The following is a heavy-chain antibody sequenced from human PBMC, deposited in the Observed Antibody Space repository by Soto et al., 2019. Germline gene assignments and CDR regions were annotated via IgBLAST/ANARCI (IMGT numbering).Heavy chain of an antibody. CDR2: IKTDGSVT. CDR1: GFTFSTYW. D-gene: IGHD3-16*01. Sequence: GGSLRLSCAASGFTFSTYWMHWVRQAPGKGLVWVSCIKTDGSVTTYADSVKGRFTISRDNAKNTLYLQMNTLRAEDTAVYYCARDLGGSHDYWGRGTLVTVYS. J-gene: IGHJ4*02. V-gene: IGHV3-74*01. CDR3: ARDLGGSHDY.